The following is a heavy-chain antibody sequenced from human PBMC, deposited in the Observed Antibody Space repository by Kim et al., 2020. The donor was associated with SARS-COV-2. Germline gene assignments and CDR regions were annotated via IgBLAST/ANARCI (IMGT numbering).Heavy chain of an antibody. J-gene: IGHJ6*02. Sequence: GGSLRLSCAASGFTFSNYGMNWVRQAPGKGLEWVAIISYDGSNKYYADSVKGRFTISRDNSKNTLYLQMNSLRAEDTAVYYCAKESFPGVRRGWTYYYYGMDVWGQGTTVTVSS. CDR2: ISYDGSNK. CDR1: GFTFSNYG. V-gene: IGHV3-30*18. D-gene: IGHD6-19*01. CDR3: AKESFPGVRRGWTYYYYGMDV.